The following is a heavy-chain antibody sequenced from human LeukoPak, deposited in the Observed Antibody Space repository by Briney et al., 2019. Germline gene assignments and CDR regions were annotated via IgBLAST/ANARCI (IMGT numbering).Heavy chain of an antibody. CDR3: ARTESSGSFSDY. CDR1: AGSLSTYW. CDR2: IHYTGGT. D-gene: IGHD3-10*01. V-gene: IGHV4-59*01. Sequence: SETLSLTCSVSAGSLSTYWWSWIGQPPGKGLEWIGFIHYTGGTLYNPSLKSRVTLSVDVSKSQFSLSLTSATTADTAVYYCARTESSGSFSDYWGQGTLVTVSS. J-gene: IGHJ4*02.